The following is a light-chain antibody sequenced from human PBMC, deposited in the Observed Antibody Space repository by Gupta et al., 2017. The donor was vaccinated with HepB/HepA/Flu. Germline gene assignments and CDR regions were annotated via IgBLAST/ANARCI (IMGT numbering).Light chain of an antibody. CDR1: QRISSK. V-gene: IGKV3D-15*03. CDR2: GAS. Sequence: EIVMTQSPDTLSVSQGERATLSCRASQRISSKLAWYQKKPDQAPRLIMYGASNSAMGTTDSFGGGGDAKDFTLTSSIPQYEACAVYYWQHDTNLFTFGWGTKVEIK. J-gene: IGKJ4*01. CDR3: QHDTNLFT.